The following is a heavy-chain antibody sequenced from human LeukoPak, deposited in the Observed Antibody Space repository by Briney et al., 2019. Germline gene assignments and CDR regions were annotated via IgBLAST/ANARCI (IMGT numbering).Heavy chain of an antibody. J-gene: IGHJ4*02. CDR1: GFRFSSYS. V-gene: IGHV3-64*01. D-gene: IGHD3-22*01. Sequence: PGGSQRLSCAASGFRFSSYSMHWVRQAPGRGLEYVSAISENGGDTYYANSVKGRFTISRDNSKNTLYLQMNSLRAEDTAVYHCAKVIAYSFYYDSSGLPDYWGQGTLVTVSS. CDR2: ISENGGDT. CDR3: AKVIAYSFYYDSSGLPDY.